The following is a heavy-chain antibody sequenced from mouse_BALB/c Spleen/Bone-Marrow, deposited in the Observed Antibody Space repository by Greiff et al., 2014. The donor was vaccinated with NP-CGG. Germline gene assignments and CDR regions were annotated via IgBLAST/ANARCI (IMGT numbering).Heavy chain of an antibody. CDR1: GFSLTSYC. CDR2: IWAGGGT. V-gene: IGHV2-9*02. J-gene: IGHJ2*01. Sequence: QVQLQQSGPGLVAPSQSLSITCTVSGFSLTSYCVHWVRLPPGRGLEWLGVIWAGGGTNYNSALVSRLSISKDNSKSQVFLKMTSLQTDDTAVYYCATSYYGTYLYYFDYWGQGTILTVSS. D-gene: IGHD2-10*01. CDR3: ATSYYGTYLYYFDY.